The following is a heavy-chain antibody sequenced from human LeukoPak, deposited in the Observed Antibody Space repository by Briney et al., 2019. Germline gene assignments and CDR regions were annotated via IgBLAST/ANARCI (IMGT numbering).Heavy chain of an antibody. V-gene: IGHV4-4*09. D-gene: IGHD5-18*01. Sequence: SETLSLTCTVSGGSISSYYWSWIRQPPGKGLEWIGYIYTSGSTNYNPSLKSRVTISVDTSKHQFSLKLSSVTAADTAVYYCASDRGYSYGLLGYWGQGTLVTVSS. J-gene: IGHJ4*02. CDR2: IYTSGST. CDR1: GGSISSYY. CDR3: ASDRGYSYGLLGY.